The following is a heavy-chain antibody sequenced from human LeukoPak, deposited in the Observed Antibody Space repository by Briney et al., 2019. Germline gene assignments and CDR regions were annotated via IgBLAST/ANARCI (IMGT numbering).Heavy chain of an antibody. Sequence: PSETLSLTCTVSGYSITSGYYWGWIRQPPGKGLEWIGSIYHSGSTHYNPSLNSRVTMSVDTSKNQVSLKLSSVTAADTAVYYCARRQYSTDDFDYWGQGTLVTVSS. CDR1: GYSITSGYY. V-gene: IGHV4-38-2*02. D-gene: IGHD2-21*01. J-gene: IGHJ4*02. CDR2: IYHSGST. CDR3: ARRQYSTDDFDY.